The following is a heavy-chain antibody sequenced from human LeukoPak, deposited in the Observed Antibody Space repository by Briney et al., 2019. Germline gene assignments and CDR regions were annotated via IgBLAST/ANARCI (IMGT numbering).Heavy chain of an antibody. D-gene: IGHD1-26*01. CDR3: ARELLDAFDI. J-gene: IGHJ3*02. CDR2: INHSGST. Sequence: SETLSLTCAVYGGSFSGYYWSWIRQPPGKGLEWIGEINHSGSTNYNPSLKSRVTMSVDTSKNQFSLKLSSVTAADTAVYYCARELLDAFDIWGQGTMVTVSS. V-gene: IGHV4-34*01. CDR1: GGSFSGYY.